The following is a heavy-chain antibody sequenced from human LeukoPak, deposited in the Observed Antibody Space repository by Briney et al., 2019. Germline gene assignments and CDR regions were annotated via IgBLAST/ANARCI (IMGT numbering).Heavy chain of an antibody. CDR3: AKVGGGPLFDY. CDR2: ISGSGGST. D-gene: IGHD3-3*01. CDR1: GFTFNSYA. J-gene: IGHJ4*02. V-gene: IGHV3-23*01. Sequence: GGSLRLSCAASGFTFNSYATSWVRQAPGKGLEWVSAISGSGGSTYYADSVKGRFTISRDNSKNTLYLQMNSLRAEDTAVYYCAKVGGGPLFDYWGQGTLVTVSS.